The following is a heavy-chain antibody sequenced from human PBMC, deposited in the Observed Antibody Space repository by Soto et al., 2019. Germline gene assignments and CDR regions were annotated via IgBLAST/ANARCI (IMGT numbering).Heavy chain of an antibody. CDR3: ARAPIVVVPAAMQGHNWFDP. V-gene: IGHV1-2*04. J-gene: IGHJ5*02. Sequence: QVQLVQSGAEVKKPGASVKVSCKASGYTFTGYYMHWVRQAPGQGLEWMGWINPNSGGTNYAQKFQGWVTMTRDTSSSTAYMELSRLRSDDTAVYYCARAPIVVVPAAMQGHNWFDPWGQGTLVTVSS. CDR1: GYTFTGYY. CDR2: INPNSGGT. D-gene: IGHD2-2*01.